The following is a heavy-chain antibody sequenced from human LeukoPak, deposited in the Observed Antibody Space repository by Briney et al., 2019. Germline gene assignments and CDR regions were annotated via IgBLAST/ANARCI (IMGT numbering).Heavy chain of an antibody. V-gene: IGHV3-7*01. J-gene: IGHJ6*03. D-gene: IGHD3-10*01. CDR1: GFTLSSCC. CDR3: ERSGRGVDSFYFYMDV. CDR2: IKQEGSEK. Sequence: RWSLRVSFAATGFTLSSCCRSEVRQAPGMGLEGGSNIKQEGSEKQDRSQNTYVASVKGRFNISSDKDRHSVYLQMNSLRAEDTAVYYCERSGRGVDSFYFYMDVWGKGPTVTVSS.